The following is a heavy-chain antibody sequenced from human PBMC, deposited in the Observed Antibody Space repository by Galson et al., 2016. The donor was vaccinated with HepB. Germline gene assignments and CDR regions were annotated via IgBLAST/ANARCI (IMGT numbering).Heavy chain of an antibody. CDR3: AKEGGSRYFDWLLKNGYFQH. J-gene: IGHJ1*01. CDR2: ISHEGRKK. Sequence: SLRLSCAASRFTFSRNAMHWVRQAPGKGLEWVAVISHEGRKKYYADSVKGRFTISRDNSKNSLDLQMSTLRADDTAVYFCAKEGGSRYFDWLLKNGYFQHWGQGTLVTVSS. D-gene: IGHD3-9*01. CDR1: RFTFSRNA. V-gene: IGHV3-30*18.